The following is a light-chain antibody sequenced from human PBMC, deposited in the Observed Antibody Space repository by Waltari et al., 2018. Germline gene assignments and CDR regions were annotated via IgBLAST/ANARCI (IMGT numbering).Light chain of an antibody. Sequence: DIQMTQSPSSLSASVGDRVTLTCRTSQSISRYLNWYQQKQGKAPQLLIYATSTLQSGVPSRFSGSGSGTDFTLTISSLQPEDFATYYCQQSYSSPRTFGQGTKLEIK. CDR1: QSISRY. V-gene: IGKV1-39*01. CDR3: QQSYSSPRT. J-gene: IGKJ2*01. CDR2: ATS.